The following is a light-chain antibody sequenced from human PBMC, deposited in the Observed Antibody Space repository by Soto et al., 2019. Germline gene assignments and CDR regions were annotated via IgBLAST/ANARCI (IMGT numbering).Light chain of an antibody. V-gene: IGKV3-15*01. J-gene: IGKJ5*01. Sequence: EIVMTQSPATLSVSPGERATLSCRATQSISNNLAWYQQKAGQAPRLRIYGASTRATGIPARFSGSGSGTEFTLTISSLQSEDFAVYYCQQYNNWPITFGQGTRLEIK. CDR2: GAS. CDR1: QSISNN. CDR3: QQYNNWPIT.